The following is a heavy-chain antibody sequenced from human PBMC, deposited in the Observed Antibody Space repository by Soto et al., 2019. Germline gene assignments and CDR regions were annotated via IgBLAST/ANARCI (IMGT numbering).Heavy chain of an antibody. CDR2: IIPIVETP. V-gene: IGHV1-69*01. D-gene: IGHD3-22*01. Sequence: QVQLVQSGAEVQKPGSSMKVSCKASGGTFNSYDINWVRQAPGQGLEWMGGIIPIVETPKYAQKFQGRVTITADESTNTVYMELSSLRSEDTAMYYCARLSRPNYYDTSGFFKANWFDPWGQGTLVTVSS. J-gene: IGHJ5*02. CDR3: ARLSRPNYYDTSGFFKANWFDP. CDR1: GGTFNSYD.